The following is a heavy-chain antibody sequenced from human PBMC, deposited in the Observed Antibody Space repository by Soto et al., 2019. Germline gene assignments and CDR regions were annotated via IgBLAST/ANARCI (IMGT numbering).Heavy chain of an antibody. CDR3: ARHPTSYGSGSYFDY. CDR2: INHSGST. D-gene: IGHD3-10*01. J-gene: IGHJ4*02. V-gene: IGHV4-34*01. CDR1: GGSFSGYY. Sequence: SETLSLTCAVYGGSFSGYYWSWIRQPPGKGLEWIGEINHSGSTNYNPSLKSRVTISVDTSKNQFSLKLSSVTAADTAVYYCARHPTSYGSGSYFDYWGQGTLVTVSS.